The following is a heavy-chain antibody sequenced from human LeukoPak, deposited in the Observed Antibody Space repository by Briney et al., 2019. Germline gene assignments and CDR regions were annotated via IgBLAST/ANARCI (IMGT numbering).Heavy chain of an antibody. CDR3: ARCSGTSCYTFDY. CDR1: GFTLSSYA. CDR2: ISGGGTT. D-gene: IGHD2-2*02. Sequence: GGSLRLSCAASGFTLSSYAMSWVRQAPGKGLEWVSTISGGGTTYYADSVKGRFTISRDNSKSTLYLQMNSLRAEDTAVYYCARCSGTSCYTFDYWGQGTLVTVSS. V-gene: IGHV3-23*01. J-gene: IGHJ4*02.